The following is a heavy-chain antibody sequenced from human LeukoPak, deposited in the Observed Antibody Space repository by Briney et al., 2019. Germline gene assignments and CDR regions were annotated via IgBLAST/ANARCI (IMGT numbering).Heavy chain of an antibody. CDR2: ISSSSYI. V-gene: IGHV3-21*01. CDR1: GFTFSSYS. Sequence: GGSLRLSCAASGFTFSSYSMNWVRQAPGKGLEWVSSISSSSYIYYADSVKGRFTISRDNAKNSLYLQMNSLRAEDTAVYYCASNIVVVPAANPTYGMDVWGQGTTVTVSS. CDR3: ASNIVVVPAANPTYGMDV. D-gene: IGHD2-2*01. J-gene: IGHJ6*02.